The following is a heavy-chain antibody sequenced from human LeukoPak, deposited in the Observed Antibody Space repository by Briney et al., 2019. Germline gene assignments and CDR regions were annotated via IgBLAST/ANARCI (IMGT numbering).Heavy chain of an antibody. Sequence: SETLSLTCAVYGGSFSGYYWSWIRQPPGKGLEWIGVINHSGSTNYNPSLKSRVTISVDTSKNQFSLKLSSVTAADTAVYYCARVSWFRGGNKKYYFDYWGQGTLVTVSS. CDR1: GGSFSGYY. D-gene: IGHD3-10*01. CDR2: INHSGST. J-gene: IGHJ4*02. V-gene: IGHV4-34*01. CDR3: ARVSWFRGGNKKYYFDY.